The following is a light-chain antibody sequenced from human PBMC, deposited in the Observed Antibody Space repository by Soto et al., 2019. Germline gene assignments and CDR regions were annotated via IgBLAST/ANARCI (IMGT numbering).Light chain of an antibody. Sequence: QSALTQPASVSGSPGQSITISCTGTSSDVGGYNYVSWYQQHPGKVPKLMIYEVSNRPSGVVNRFSGSKSGNTASLTISGLQAEDEADYYGSSFTSSSTQVFGTGTKVTVL. CDR3: SSFTSSSTQV. CDR2: EVS. J-gene: IGLJ1*01. CDR1: SSDVGGYNY. V-gene: IGLV2-14*01.